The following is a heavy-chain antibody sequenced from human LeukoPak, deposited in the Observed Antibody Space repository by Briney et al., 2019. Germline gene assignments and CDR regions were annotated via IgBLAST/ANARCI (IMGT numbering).Heavy chain of an antibody. CDR2: INQDGSEK. CDR3: AELGITMIGGV. D-gene: IGHD3-10*02. Sequence: PGGSLRLSCGASGFTLKNYWMSWVRQAPGKGLEWVANINQDGSEKYYVDSVKGRLTISRDNAKNSLYLQMNSRRAEDTAVYYCAELGITMIGGVWGKGTTVTISS. CDR1: GFTLKNYW. V-gene: IGHV3-7*01. J-gene: IGHJ6*04.